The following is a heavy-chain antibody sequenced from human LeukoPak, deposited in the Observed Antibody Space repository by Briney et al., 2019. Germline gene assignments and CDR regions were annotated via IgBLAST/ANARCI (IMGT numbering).Heavy chain of an antibody. CDR3: AYSGSYGHLGY. V-gene: IGHV4-59*01. Sequence: PSETLSPTCTVSGGSISSYYWSWIRQPPGKGLEWIGYIYYSGSTNYNPSLKSRVTISVDTSKNQFSLKLSSVTAADTAVYYCAYSGSYGHLGYWGQGIPVTVSS. D-gene: IGHD1-26*01. J-gene: IGHJ4*02. CDR2: IYYSGST. CDR1: GGSISSYY.